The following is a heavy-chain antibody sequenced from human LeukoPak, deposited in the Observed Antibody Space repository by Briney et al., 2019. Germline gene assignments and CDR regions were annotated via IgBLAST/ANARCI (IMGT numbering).Heavy chain of an antibody. CDR2: INHSGSI. D-gene: IGHD3-22*01. CDR1: GGSFSGYY. V-gene: IGHV4-34*01. CDR3: ARGDSSGYIFGNWFDP. J-gene: IGHJ5*02. Sequence: SETLSLACAVYGGSFSGYYWSWIRQPPGKGLEWIGEINHSGSINYNPSLKSRVTISVDTSKNQFSLKLSSVTAADTAVYYCARGDSSGYIFGNWFDPWGQGTLVTVSS.